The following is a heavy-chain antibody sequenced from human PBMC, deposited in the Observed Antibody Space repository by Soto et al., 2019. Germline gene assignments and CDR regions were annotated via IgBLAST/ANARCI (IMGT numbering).Heavy chain of an antibody. D-gene: IGHD3-10*02. J-gene: IGHJ6*04. V-gene: IGHV3-74*02. CDR2: IDNAGTDS. CDR1: GFTFSTSS. CDR3: ARRCFRPDV. Sequence: EVQLVESGGGLVQPGGSLRLSCAASGFTFSTSSMRWVRQAPGKGLVWVSGIDNAGTDSSYADSMKGRFTSSRDNAKNTLYLKMNSLRAEDTAVYYCARRCFRPDVWGKGTTVTVSS.